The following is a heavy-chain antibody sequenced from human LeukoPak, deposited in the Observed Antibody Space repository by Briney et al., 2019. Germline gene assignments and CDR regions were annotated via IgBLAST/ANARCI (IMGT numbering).Heavy chain of an antibody. Sequence: GESLKISCKGSGYSFTNYWIAWVRQMPGRGLEWMGLIYPGDSDTRYSPSFQGQVTISADKAISSAYLQWSSLKASDTAMFYCARLSGDRCSCFDYWGQGTLVTVSS. J-gene: IGHJ4*02. CDR1: GYSFTNYW. D-gene: IGHD6-13*01. CDR2: IYPGDSDT. CDR3: ARLSGDRCSCFDY. V-gene: IGHV5-51*01.